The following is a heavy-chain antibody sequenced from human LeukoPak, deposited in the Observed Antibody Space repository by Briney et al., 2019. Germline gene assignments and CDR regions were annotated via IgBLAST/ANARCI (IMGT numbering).Heavy chain of an antibody. CDR3: ARSAIDAFDI. J-gene: IGHJ3*02. CDR2: IYNSGST. CDR1: GGSISSYY. V-gene: IGHV4-59*08. Sequence: SETLSLTCTVSGGSISSYYWSWIRQPPGKGLEGIGYIYNSGSTNYNPSLKSRVSISVDTSKNQFSLKLSSVPAADTAVYYCARSAIDAFDIWGQGTMGTVSS. D-gene: IGHD6-25*01.